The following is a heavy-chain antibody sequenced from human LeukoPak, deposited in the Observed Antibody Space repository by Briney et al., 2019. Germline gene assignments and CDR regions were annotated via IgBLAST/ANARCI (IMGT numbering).Heavy chain of an antibody. D-gene: IGHD3-22*01. Sequence: SETLSLTCSVSGDSVSRSDSYWDWIRQPPGKGLEGIGTIYYSGRTYYSPSLKSRVTMSVDPSNNQFSLNLSSVTAADTALYYCARRRYYDGSGYLEWGQGTLLSVSS. CDR2: IYYSGRT. J-gene: IGHJ1*01. CDR3: ARRRYYDGSGYLE. CDR1: GDSVSRSDSY. V-gene: IGHV4-39*01.